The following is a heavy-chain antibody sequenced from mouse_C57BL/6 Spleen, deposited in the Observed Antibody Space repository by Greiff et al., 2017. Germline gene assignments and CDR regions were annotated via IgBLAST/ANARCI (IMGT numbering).Heavy chain of an antibody. V-gene: IGHV1-19*01. CDR2: INPYNGGT. CDR3: ARNWDGYAMDY. D-gene: IGHD4-1*01. J-gene: IGHJ4*01. CDR1: GYTFTDYY. Sequence: VQLKQSGPVLVKPGASVKMSCKASGYTFTDYYMNWVKQSHGKSLEWIGVINPYNGGTSYNQKFKGKATLTVDKSSSTAYIELNSLTSGDSAVYYCARNWDGYAMDYWGQGTSVTVSS.